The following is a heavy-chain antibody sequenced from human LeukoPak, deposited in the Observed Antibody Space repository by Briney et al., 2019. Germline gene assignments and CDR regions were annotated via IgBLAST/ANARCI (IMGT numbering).Heavy chain of an antibody. Sequence: GGSLRLSCAASGFTFSSHCMHWVRQAPGKGLEWVAVISYDGSNKYYADSVKGRFTISRDNSKNTLYLQMNSLIAEDTAVYYCARVDSIAAAGSPGLYYYYGMDVWGQGTTVTVSS. V-gene: IGHV3-30*03. D-gene: IGHD6-13*01. CDR1: GFTFSSHC. CDR3: ARVDSIAAAGSPGLYYYYGMDV. CDR2: ISYDGSNK. J-gene: IGHJ6*02.